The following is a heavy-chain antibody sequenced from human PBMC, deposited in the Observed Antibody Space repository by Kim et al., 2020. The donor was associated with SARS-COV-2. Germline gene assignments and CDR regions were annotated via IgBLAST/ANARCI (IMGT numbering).Heavy chain of an antibody. CDR1: GFTFSNHN. Sequence: GGSLRLSCVASGFTFSNHNMNWVRQAPGKGLQWVSYISSSSSTIYYADSVKGRFTISRDNAKNSLYLQMNSLRDEDTAVYYCARGGITIFGVVPSWGQGTRVTVSS. V-gene: IGHV3-48*02. CDR2: ISSSSSTI. J-gene: IGHJ5*02. D-gene: IGHD3-3*01. CDR3: ARGGITIFGVVPS.